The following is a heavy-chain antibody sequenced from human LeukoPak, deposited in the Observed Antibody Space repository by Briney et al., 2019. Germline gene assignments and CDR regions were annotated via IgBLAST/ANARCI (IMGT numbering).Heavy chain of an antibody. D-gene: IGHD2-2*02. CDR3: AKWVCSSTSCYSFDY. CDR1: GFTFSTYM. J-gene: IGHJ4*02. Sequence: GGSLRLSCGASGFTFSTYMMSWVRQAPGKGLEWVSAISGSGGSTYYADSVKGRFTISRDNSKNTLYLQMNSLRAEDTAVYYCAKWVCSSTSCYSFDYWGQGTLVTVSS. CDR2: ISGSGGST. V-gene: IGHV3-23*01.